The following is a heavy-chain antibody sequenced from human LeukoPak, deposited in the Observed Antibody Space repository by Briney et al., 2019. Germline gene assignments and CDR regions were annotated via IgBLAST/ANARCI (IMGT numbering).Heavy chain of an antibody. J-gene: IGHJ4*02. CDR2: ISTSGDRT. Sequence: GGSLRLSCAASGFTFSTYAMTWVRQAPGKGLEWVSGISTSGDRTYYADSVKGRFTISRNNSKNTLYLQMNSLRAEDTAEYYCARSAVGTSCCTAVDYWGQGTLVTVSS. CDR1: GFTFSTYA. V-gene: IGHV3-23*01. D-gene: IGHD1-26*01. CDR3: ARSAVGTSCCTAVDY.